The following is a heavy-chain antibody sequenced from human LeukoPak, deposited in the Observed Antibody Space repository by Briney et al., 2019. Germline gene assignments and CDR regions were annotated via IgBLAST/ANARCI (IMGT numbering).Heavy chain of an antibody. Sequence: SETLSLTCTVSSGSISSSSYYWSWIRQPPGKGLEWIASINYSGSTYFNPSLKSRVTISIDTSTNQFSLKLNSVTAADTAVYYCAANLRYCSSTSCFSGWFDPWGQGTLVTVSS. CDR1: SGSISSSSYY. CDR2: INYSGST. V-gene: IGHV4-39*07. CDR3: AANLRYCSSTSCFSGWFDP. D-gene: IGHD2-2*01. J-gene: IGHJ5*02.